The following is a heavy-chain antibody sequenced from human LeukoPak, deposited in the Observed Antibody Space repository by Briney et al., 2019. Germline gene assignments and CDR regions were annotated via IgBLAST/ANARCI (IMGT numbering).Heavy chain of an antibody. D-gene: IGHD1-26*01. J-gene: IGHJ3*02. Sequence: KPSETLSLTCAVYGGSFSGYYWSWIRQPPGKGLEWIGEINHSGSTNYNPSLKSRVTISVDTSKNQFSLKLSSVTAADTAVYYCARHYSGSQPHDAFDIWGQGTMVTVSS. CDR2: INHSGST. CDR3: ARHYSGSQPHDAFDI. CDR1: GGSFSGYY. V-gene: IGHV4-34*01.